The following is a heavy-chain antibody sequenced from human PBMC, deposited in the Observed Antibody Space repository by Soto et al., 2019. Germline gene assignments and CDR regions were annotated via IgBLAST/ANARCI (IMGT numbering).Heavy chain of an antibody. CDR1: GFTVSSNY. Sequence: GGSLRLSCAASGFTVSSNYMSWVRQAPGKGLEWVSVIYSGGSTYYADSVKGRFTISRDNSKNTLYLQMNSLRAEDTAVYYCARDCGSGGSCYSDPYYYGMDVWGQGTTVTVSS. CDR2: IYSGGST. J-gene: IGHJ6*02. D-gene: IGHD2-15*01. CDR3: ARDCGSGGSCYSDPYYYGMDV. V-gene: IGHV3-53*01.